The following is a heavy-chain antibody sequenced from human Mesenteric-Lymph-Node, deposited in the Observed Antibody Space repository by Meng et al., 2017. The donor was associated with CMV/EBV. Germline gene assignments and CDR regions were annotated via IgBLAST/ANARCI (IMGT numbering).Heavy chain of an antibody. CDR1: GFTYTEHA. V-gene: IGHV3-9*01. CDR3: AKDTGAGDEPDYYCMDV. CDR2: ISWNSGSI. Sequence: SLKISCAASGFTYTEHAMHWVRQAPGKGLEWVAGISWNSGSIEYADSVKGRFTISRDNAKNSLYLQMNSLRTEDTAFYYCAKDTGAGDEPDYYCMDVWGQGTTVTVSS. J-gene: IGHJ6*02. D-gene: IGHD7-27*01.